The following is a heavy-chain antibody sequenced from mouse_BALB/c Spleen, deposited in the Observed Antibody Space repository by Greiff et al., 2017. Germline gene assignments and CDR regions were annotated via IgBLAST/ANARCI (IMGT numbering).Heavy chain of an antibody. J-gene: IGHJ1*01. V-gene: IGHV5-9-3*01. Sequence: EVQLVESGGGLVKPGGSLKLSCAASGFTFSSYAMSWVRQTPEKRLEWVATISSGGSYTYYPDSVKGRFTISRDNAKNTLYLQMSSLRSEDTAMYYCARPHYYGSSSWYFDVWGAGTTVTVSS. CDR3: ARPHYYGSSSWYFDV. CDR1: GFTFSSYA. D-gene: IGHD1-1*01. CDR2: ISSGGSYT.